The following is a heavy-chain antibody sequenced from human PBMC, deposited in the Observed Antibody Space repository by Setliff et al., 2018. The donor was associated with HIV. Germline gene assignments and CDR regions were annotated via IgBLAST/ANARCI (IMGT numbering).Heavy chain of an antibody. D-gene: IGHD1-1*01. CDR2: ISYDGTTA. CDR3: ATGILAATYFDY. CDR1: GFNVSSYS. V-gene: IGHV3-30*03. J-gene: IGHJ4*02. Sequence: PGGSLRLSCAASGFNVSSYSLRLVRQAPGERLEWVAVISYDGTTAYYADSVKGRFTASRDNSKNTLYLQLDSLRIDDTAVYFCATGILAATYFDYWGQGTLVTVSS.